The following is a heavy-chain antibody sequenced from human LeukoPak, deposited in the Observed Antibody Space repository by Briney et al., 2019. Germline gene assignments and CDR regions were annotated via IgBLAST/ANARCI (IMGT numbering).Heavy chain of an antibody. CDR3: AGRGYSSAFDY. D-gene: IGHD5-18*01. V-gene: IGHV4-59*01. Sequence: SETLSLTCTVSGGSICSYYWSWIRQPPGKGLEWIGYIYYSRSTNYNPSLKSRVTISVDTSKNQFSLKLSSVTAADTAVYYCAGRGYSSAFDYWGQGTLVTVSS. CDR2: IYYSRST. CDR1: GGSICSYY. J-gene: IGHJ4*02.